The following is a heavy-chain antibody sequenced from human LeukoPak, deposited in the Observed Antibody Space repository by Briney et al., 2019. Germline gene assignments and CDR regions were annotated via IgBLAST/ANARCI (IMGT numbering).Heavy chain of an antibody. CDR1: GYTFTDFG. V-gene: IGHV1-18*01. J-gene: IGHJ1*01. CDR3: ARAESMALYFLY. D-gene: IGHD1-14*01. Sequence: GASVKVSCKASGYTFTDFGSIWVRQAPGQGLEWMGWVSTYNGDTDYAKKFQDRVTMTTESSTQTTFMELRNLRSDDTAVYYCARAESMALYFLYWGQGILVSVSS. CDR2: VSTYNGDT.